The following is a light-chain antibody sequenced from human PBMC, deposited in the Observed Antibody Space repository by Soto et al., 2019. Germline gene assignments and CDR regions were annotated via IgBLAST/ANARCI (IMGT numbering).Light chain of an antibody. CDR3: QQYKSYKT. CDR1: QTISSG. CDR2: DAS. V-gene: IGKV1-5*01. Sequence: DIPMTQSPSTLSASVGDRVTITCRASQTISSGLAWYQQKPGKAPKVLIYDASTSESGVPSRFSGSGSGTEFTLTISSLQPDDFATYYCQQYKSYKTFGQGTKVEIK. J-gene: IGKJ1*01.